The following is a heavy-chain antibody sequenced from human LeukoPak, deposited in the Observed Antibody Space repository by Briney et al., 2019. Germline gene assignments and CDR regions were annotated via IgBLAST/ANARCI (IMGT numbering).Heavy chain of an antibody. Sequence: ASVKVSCKASGYTFTSYGISWVRQAPAQGLEWMGWISPYNGNINYAQKFQGRLTMTTDTSTNIAYMELRSLRSDDTAVYYCARDKGLERGSDSWGQGTLVTVSS. V-gene: IGHV1-18*01. J-gene: IGHJ4*02. CDR1: GYTFTSYG. D-gene: IGHD1-1*01. CDR2: ISPYNGNI. CDR3: ARDKGLERGSDS.